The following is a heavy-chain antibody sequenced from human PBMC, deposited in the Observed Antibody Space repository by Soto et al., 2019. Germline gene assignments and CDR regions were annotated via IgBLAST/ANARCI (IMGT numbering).Heavy chain of an antibody. CDR1: GYTFTSYD. CDR2: MNPNSGNT. V-gene: IGHV1-8*01. J-gene: IGHJ6*02. CDR3: ARVVRDNSSGWSCMDV. D-gene: IGHD6-19*01. Sequence: GASVKVSCKASGYTFTSYDINWVRQATGQGLEWMGWMNPNSGNTGYAQKFQGRVTMTRNTSISTAYMELSSLRSEDTAVYYCARVVRDNSSGWSCMDVWGQGTTVTSP.